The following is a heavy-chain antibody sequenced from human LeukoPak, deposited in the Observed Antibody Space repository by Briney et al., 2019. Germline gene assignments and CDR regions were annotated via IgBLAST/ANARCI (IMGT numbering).Heavy chain of an antibody. J-gene: IGHJ5*02. D-gene: IGHD2/OR15-2a*01. CDR3: ARLESRWFDP. V-gene: IGHV4-39*01. CDR1: GGSISSSSYY. Sequence: SETLSLTCTVSGGSISSSSYYWGWIRQPPGKGLEWIGSIYYSGSTYYNTSLKSRVTISVDTSKNQFSLKLSSVTAADTAVYYCARLESRWFDPWGQGTLVTVSS. CDR2: IYYSGST.